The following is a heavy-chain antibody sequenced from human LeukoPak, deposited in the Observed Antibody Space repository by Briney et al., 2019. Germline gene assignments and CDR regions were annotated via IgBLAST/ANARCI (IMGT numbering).Heavy chain of an antibody. CDR1: GQSTTTYR. CDR3: ARGIYALDDAFDI. Sequence: SETLSLTCSVSGQSTTTYRWSWIRQSAAKGLEWMGRIDEDGSTTYSPSLRSRVTISVDTSKNQFSLKLSSVTAADTAVYYCARGIYALDDAFDIWGQGTMVTVSS. V-gene: IGHV4-4*07. CDR2: IDEDGST. D-gene: IGHD5/OR15-5a*01. J-gene: IGHJ3*02.